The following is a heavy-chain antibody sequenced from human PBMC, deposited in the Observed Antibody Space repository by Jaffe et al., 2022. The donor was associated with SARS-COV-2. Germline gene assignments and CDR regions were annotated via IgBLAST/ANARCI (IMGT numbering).Heavy chain of an antibody. V-gene: IGHV3-33*01. CDR2: IWYDGSNK. D-gene: IGHD5-12*01. J-gene: IGHJ4*02. Sequence: QVQLVESGGGVVQPGRSLRLSCAASGFTFSSYGMHWVRQAPGKGLEWVAVIWYDGSNKYYADSVKGRFTISRDNSKNTLYLQMNSLRAEDTAVYYCARQGGYNVRYFDYWGQGTLVTVSS. CDR3: ARQGGYNVRYFDY. CDR1: GFTFSSYG.